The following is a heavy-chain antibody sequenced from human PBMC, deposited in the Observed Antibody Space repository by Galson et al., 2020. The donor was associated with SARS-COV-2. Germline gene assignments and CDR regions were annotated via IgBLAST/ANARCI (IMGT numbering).Heavy chain of an antibody. D-gene: IGHD3-10*01. CDR2: IYYNGKT. Sequence: SETLSLTCSVSGASISSSTKYWGWVRQPPGEGPEWVGSIYYNGKTFYNPSLKSRVTISVDTSKNQFSLTLTSVTAADAAVYHCARTDGRGAYWFDPWGQGTLVTVAS. V-gene: IGHV4-39*01. J-gene: IGHJ5*02. CDR3: ARTDGRGAYWFDP. CDR1: GASISSSTKY.